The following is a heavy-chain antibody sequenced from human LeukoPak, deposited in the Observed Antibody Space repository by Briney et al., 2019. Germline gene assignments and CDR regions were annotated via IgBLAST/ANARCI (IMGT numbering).Heavy chain of an antibody. CDR2: ISYDGSNK. CDR3: ASLIYGSGSFDY. Sequence: GGSLRLSCAASGFTFSSYGMHWVRQAPGKGLEWVAVISYDGSNKYYADSVKGRFTISRDNSKNTLYLQMNSLRAEDTAVYYCASLIYGSGSFDYWGQGTLVTVSP. V-gene: IGHV3-30*03. D-gene: IGHD3-10*01. J-gene: IGHJ4*02. CDR1: GFTFSSYG.